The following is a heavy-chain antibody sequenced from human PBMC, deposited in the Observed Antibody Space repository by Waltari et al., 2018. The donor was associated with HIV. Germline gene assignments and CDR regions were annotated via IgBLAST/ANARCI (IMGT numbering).Heavy chain of an antibody. CDR1: GFTFGSYA. V-gene: IGHV3-21*06. CDR2: ISRSSDYI. Sequence: EVPLVESGGGLAKPGGSRRLSCAASGFTFGSYAMNWVRQAPGKGLEWIAYISRSSDYIYYADSVKGRFIISRDNAKNSVFLDMNNMRDVDTAVYYCTATVTTRGTFDYWGQGTMVPVS. D-gene: IGHD4-17*01. J-gene: IGHJ4*02. CDR3: TATVTTRGTFDY.